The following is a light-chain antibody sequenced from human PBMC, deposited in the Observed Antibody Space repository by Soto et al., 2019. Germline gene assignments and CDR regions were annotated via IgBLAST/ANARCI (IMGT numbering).Light chain of an antibody. J-gene: IGLJ1*01. CDR3: CSYAGGSRV. Sequence: QSALTQPASVSGSPGQSITISCTGTSSDVGNFYLVSWYQQHPGKAPKLMIYEDSQRPSGVSTRCSGSKSGNTASLTISGLQAEDEADYYCCSYAGGSRVFGTGTKLTVL. V-gene: IGLV2-23*01. CDR1: SSDVGNFYL. CDR2: EDS.